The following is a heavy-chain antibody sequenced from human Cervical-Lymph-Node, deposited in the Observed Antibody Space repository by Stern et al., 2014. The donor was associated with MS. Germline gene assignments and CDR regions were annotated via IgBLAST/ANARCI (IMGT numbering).Heavy chain of an antibody. CDR1: GGSISSGGYY. J-gene: IGHJ6*02. D-gene: IGHD6-13*01. CDR2: IYYSGST. CDR3: AREGGSSWLDYYGMDV. Sequence: QLQLQESGPGLVKPSQTLSLTCTVSGGSISSGGYYWSWIRQHPGKGLEWLGYIYYSGSTYYNPSLKSRVTISVDTSKNQFSLKLSSVTAADTAVYYCAREGGSSWLDYYGMDVWGQGTTVTVSS. V-gene: IGHV4-31*03.